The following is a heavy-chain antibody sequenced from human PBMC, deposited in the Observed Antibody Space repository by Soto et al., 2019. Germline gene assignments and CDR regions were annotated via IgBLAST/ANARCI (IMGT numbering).Heavy chain of an antibody. CDR1: GFTFRSFT. V-gene: IGHV3-21*01. D-gene: IGHD3-9*01. CDR3: GKDASRYCSARGCFDL. J-gene: IGHJ5*02. Sequence: GGSLRLSCAASGFTFRSFTMNWVRQAPGKGLEWVSTISSNSGYIYYTDALRGRFTISRDNAKNSLLLQMDSLDSEDTAVYYCGKDASRYCSARGCFDLWGQGTLVTVSS. CDR2: ISSNSGYI.